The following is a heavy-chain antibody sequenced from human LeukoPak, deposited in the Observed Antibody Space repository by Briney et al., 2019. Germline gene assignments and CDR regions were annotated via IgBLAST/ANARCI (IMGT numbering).Heavy chain of an antibody. V-gene: IGHV3-9*01. Sequence: GGSLRLSCAASGFTFDDYAMHWLRQAPGKGLEGVSGISWNSGSIGYADSVKGRFTISRDNAKNSLYLQMNSLRAEDTALYYCAKDILYCYDSSGLGGYFDYWGQGTLVTVSS. CDR2: ISWNSGSI. D-gene: IGHD3-22*01. J-gene: IGHJ4*02. CDR3: AKDILYCYDSSGLGGYFDY. CDR1: GFTFDDYA.